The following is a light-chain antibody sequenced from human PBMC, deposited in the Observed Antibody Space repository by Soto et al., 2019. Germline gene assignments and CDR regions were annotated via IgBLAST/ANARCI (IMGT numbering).Light chain of an antibody. CDR2: GNS. V-gene: IGLV2-14*02. CDR1: SSDGGSYDH. J-gene: IGLJ1*01. CDR3: QSYDSSLSAYV. Sequence: QSALTQPASVSGSPGQSITISCTGTSSDGGSYDHVSWYQQHPGKAPKLLIYGNSNRPSGVPDRFSGSKSGTSASLAITGLQAEDEADYYCQSYDSSLSAYVFGTGTKVTVL.